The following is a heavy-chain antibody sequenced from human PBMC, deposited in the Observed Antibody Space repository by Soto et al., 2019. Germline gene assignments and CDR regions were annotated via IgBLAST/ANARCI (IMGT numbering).Heavy chain of an antibody. D-gene: IGHD6-13*01. Sequence: GASVKVSCKASGYVFTGFYLHWVRQAPGQGLEWMGWIFPNSGATNYAQKFQGRVTLTRDTSLSTGYMDLTRLTSDDTAVYYCAREYVRRAAASFDPWGQGTLVTVSS. V-gene: IGHV1-2*02. CDR2: IFPNSGAT. CDR3: AREYVRRAAASFDP. J-gene: IGHJ5*02. CDR1: GYVFTGFY.